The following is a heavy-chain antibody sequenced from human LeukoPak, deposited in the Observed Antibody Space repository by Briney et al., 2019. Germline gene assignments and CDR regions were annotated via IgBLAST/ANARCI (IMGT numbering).Heavy chain of an antibody. CDR2: IYYSGST. V-gene: IGHV4-31*03. J-gene: IGHJ4*02. Sequence: SETLSLTCTVSGGSISSGGYYWSWIRQHPGKGLEWIGYIYYSGSTYYNPSLKSRVTISVDTSKNQFSLKLSSVTAADTVVYYCAREGYVPAAIMDWGQGTLVTVSS. CDR3: AREGYVPAAIMD. D-gene: IGHD2-2*01. CDR1: GGSISSGGYY.